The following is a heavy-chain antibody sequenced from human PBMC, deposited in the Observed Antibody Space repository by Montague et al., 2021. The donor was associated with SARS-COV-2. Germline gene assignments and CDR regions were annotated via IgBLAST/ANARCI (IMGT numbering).Heavy chain of an antibody. CDR3: ARAAGYNWNYGYNWFDP. Sequence: SETLSLTCTVSGGSISSYYWSWIRQPPGKGLEWIGYIYYSGSTNYNPSLKSRVTISVDTSKNQFSLKLSSVTAADTAVYYCARAAGYNWNYGYNWFDPWGQGTRVTVSS. V-gene: IGHV4-59*01. CDR2: IYYSGST. D-gene: IGHD1-7*01. CDR1: GGSISSYY. J-gene: IGHJ5*02.